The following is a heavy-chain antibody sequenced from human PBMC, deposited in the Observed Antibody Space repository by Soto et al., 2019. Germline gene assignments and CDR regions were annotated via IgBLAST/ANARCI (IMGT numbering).Heavy chain of an antibody. CDR3: AKDGPDSSGYYLH. Sequence: PGESLKISCAASGFTFSSYAMSWVRQGPGKGLEWVSAISGSGDSTYYADSVKGRFTTSRDNSKNTLHLQMNSLRAEDTAVYYCAKDGPDSSGYYLHWGQGTLVTVS. J-gene: IGHJ4*02. CDR2: ISGSGDST. V-gene: IGHV3-23*01. CDR1: GFTFSSYA. D-gene: IGHD3-22*01.